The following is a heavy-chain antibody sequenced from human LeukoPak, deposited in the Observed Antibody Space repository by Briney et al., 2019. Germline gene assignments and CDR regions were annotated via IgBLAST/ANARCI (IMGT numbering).Heavy chain of an antibody. CDR1: GITFSSYG. Sequence: GGSLRLFCAASGITFSSYGMSWVRQAPGKGLEWVSSISSTGGTTYYADSVKGRFTISRDNSKNTLYLQMNSLRAEDTAIYYCAKNGDRGAYCTGGTCYPYFYYYMDVWGKGTTVTI. CDR3: AKNGDRGAYCTGGTCYPYFYYYMDV. V-gene: IGHV3-23*01. CDR2: ISSTGGTT. D-gene: IGHD2-15*01. J-gene: IGHJ6*03.